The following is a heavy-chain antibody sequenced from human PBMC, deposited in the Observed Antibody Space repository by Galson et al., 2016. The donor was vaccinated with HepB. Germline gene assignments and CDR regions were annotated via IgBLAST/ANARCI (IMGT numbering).Heavy chain of an antibody. CDR1: GGSFSNYY. CDR3: ASSPRNDYGDPWTYHFDS. V-gene: IGHV4-59*01. CDR2: TYYSGFT. D-gene: IGHD4-17*01. J-gene: IGHJ4*02. Sequence: SETLSLTCTVSGGSFSNYYWSWIRQPPGKRLEWIGYTYYSGFTNYNPSLNSRVTMSVDTSKNQFSQRLNSVTAADTAVYYCASSPRNDYGDPWTYHFDSWGQGTLVTVSS.